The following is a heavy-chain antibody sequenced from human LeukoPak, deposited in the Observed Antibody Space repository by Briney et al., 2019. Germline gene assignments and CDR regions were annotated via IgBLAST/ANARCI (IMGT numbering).Heavy chain of an antibody. V-gene: IGHV4-61*01. CDR2: IYYSGST. J-gene: IGHJ6*02. CDR1: SGSVSSGSYY. Sequence: SETLSLTCTVSSGSVSSGSYYWSWIRQPPGKGLEWIGYIYYSGSTNYNPSLKSRVTISVDTSKNQFSLKLSSVTAADTAVYYCARGTGTTSDYYYGMDVWGQGTTVTVSS. CDR3: ARGTGTTSDYYYGMDV. D-gene: IGHD1-1*01.